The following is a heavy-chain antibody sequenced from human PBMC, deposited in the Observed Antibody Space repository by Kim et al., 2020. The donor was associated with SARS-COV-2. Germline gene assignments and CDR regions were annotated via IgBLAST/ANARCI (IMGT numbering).Heavy chain of an antibody. D-gene: IGHD3-22*01. CDR1: GYTFTSYG. CDR2: ISAYNGNT. Sequence: ASVKVSCKASGYTFTSYGISWVRQAPGQGLEWMGWISAYNGNTNYAQKLQGRVTMTTDTSTSTAYMELRSLRSDDTAVYYCARDPPFLHYYEISGYYYQNWYFDLWGRGTLVTVSS. CDR3: ARDPPFLHYYEISGYYYQNWYFDL. V-gene: IGHV1-18*01. J-gene: IGHJ2*01.